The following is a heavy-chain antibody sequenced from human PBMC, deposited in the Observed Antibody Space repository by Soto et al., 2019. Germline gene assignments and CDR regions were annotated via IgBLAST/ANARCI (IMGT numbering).Heavy chain of an antibody. CDR2: SRDKAQGYST. CDR3: VRAMYSPDSIGYTRCFDY. Sequence: EVQLVESGGGLVQPGGSLRLSCAASGFSLSDHYIDWVRQAPGKGLEWVGRSRDKAQGYSTEYAASVKGRFTTSRDDSKNSVLLQMDSLKTEDTAVYYCVRAMYSPDSIGYTRCFDYWGQGTLVTVSS. V-gene: IGHV3-72*01. CDR1: GFSLSDHY. D-gene: IGHD3-22*01. J-gene: IGHJ4*02.